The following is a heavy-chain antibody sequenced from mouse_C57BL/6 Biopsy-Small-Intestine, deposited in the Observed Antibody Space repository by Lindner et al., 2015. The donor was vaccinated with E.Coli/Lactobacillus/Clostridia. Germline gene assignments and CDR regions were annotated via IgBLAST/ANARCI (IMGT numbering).Heavy chain of an antibody. Sequence: VQLQESGGGLVMPGGSLKLSCAASGFTFSDFGMHWVRQAPEKGLEWIAYISSGSSLKYYVDTVKGRFTISRDNAKNTLFLQMSSLRSEDTAIYYCLRENWDGLGYWGQGTSVTVSS. CDR2: ISSGSSLK. CDR1: GFTFSDFG. V-gene: IGHV5-17*01. D-gene: IGHD4-1*01. CDR3: LRENWDGLGY. J-gene: IGHJ4*01.